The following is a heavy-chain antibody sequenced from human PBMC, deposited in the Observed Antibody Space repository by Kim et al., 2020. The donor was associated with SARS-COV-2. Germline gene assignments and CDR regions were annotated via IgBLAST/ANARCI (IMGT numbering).Heavy chain of an antibody. CDR1: GGSISSSSYY. CDR2: IYYSGST. Sequence: SETLSLTCTVSGGSISSSSYYWGWIRQPPGKGLEWIGSIYYSGSTYYNPSLKSRVTISVDTSKNQFSLKLSSVTAADTAVYYCARELYIVVVVAATPYGMDVWGQGTTVTVSS. J-gene: IGHJ6*02. V-gene: IGHV4-39*07. D-gene: IGHD2-15*01. CDR3: ARELYIVVVVAATPYGMDV.